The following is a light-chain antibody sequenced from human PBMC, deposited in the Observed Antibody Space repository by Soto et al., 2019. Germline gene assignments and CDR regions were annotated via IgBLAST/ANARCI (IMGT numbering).Light chain of an antibody. CDR2: EVS. V-gene: IGLV2-14*01. Sequence: QSVLTQPASVSGSPGQSITISCTGTSSDVGGYNYVSWYQQHPGKAPKLMIYEVSNRPSGVSNRFSGSKSGNTASLTISGIQAEDEADYYCSSYTSSSTHYVFGTGTKLTVL. CDR3: SSYTSSSTHYV. J-gene: IGLJ1*01. CDR1: SSDVGGYNY.